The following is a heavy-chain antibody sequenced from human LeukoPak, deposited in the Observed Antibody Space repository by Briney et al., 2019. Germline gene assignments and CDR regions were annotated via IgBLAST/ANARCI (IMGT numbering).Heavy chain of an antibody. CDR1: RFTFSSYG. D-gene: IGHD4-23*01. CDR2: ISYDGSNK. V-gene: IGHV3-30*03. CDR3: ATLGGGNSYFDY. J-gene: IGHJ4*02. Sequence: GGSLRLSCAASRFTFSSYGMHWVRQAPGKGLEWVAVISYDGSNKYYADSVKGRFTISRDNSKNTLYLQMNSLRAEDTAVYYCATLGGGNSYFDYWGQGTLVTVSS.